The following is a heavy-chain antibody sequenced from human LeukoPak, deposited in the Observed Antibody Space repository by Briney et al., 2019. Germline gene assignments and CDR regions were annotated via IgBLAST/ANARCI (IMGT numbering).Heavy chain of an antibody. Sequence: QAGGSLRLSCAASGFTFSSYAMSWVRQAPGKGLEWVSAISGSGGSTYYADSVKGRFTISRDNSKNTLYLQMNSLRAEDTAVYYCGPPLGSRAAGHWGQGTLVTVSS. J-gene: IGHJ1*01. CDR1: GFTFSSYA. CDR3: GPPLGSRAAGH. CDR2: ISGSGGST. V-gene: IGHV3-23*01. D-gene: IGHD6-13*01.